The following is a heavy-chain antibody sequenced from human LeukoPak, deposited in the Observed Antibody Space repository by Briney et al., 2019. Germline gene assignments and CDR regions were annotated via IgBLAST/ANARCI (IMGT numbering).Heavy chain of an antibody. CDR2: FDPEDGET. V-gene: IGHV1-24*01. Sequence: ASVKVSCKASGYTFTGYYMHWVRQAPGKGLEWMGGFDPEDGETIYAQKFQGRVTMTEDTSTDTAYMELSSLRSEDTAVYYCARGDLVATPDYWGQGTLVTVSS. CDR1: GYTFTGYY. CDR3: ARGDLVATPDY. D-gene: IGHD5-12*01. J-gene: IGHJ4*02.